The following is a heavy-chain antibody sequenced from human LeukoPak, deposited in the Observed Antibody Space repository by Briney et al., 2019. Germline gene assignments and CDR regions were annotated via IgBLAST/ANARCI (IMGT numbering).Heavy chain of an antibody. CDR1: GGSFSGYY. V-gene: IGHV4-34*01. Sequence: SETLSLTCAVYGGSFSGYYWSWIRQPPGKALESIGEINHSGSTNYNPSLKSRVTISVDTSKNQFSLKLSSVTAADTAAYYCAREEVVPAAMSGRGSYGMDVWGKGTTVTVSS. CDR3: AREEVVPAAMSGRGSYGMDV. CDR2: INHSGST. J-gene: IGHJ6*04. D-gene: IGHD2-2*01.